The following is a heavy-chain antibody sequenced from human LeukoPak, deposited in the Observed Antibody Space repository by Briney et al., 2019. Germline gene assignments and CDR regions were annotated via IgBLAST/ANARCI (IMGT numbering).Heavy chain of an antibody. J-gene: IGHJ4*02. CDR3: AGETGDLHFDY. CDR2: IYSGGST. V-gene: IGHV3-53*01. Sequence: PGGSLRLSCAVSGFTFTSYAMSWVRQAPGKGLEWVSVIYSGGSTYYADSVKGRFTISRDNSKKTLYLQMNSLRAEDTAVYYRAGETGDLHFDYWGQGTLVTVSS. D-gene: IGHD7-27*01. CDR1: GFTFTSYA.